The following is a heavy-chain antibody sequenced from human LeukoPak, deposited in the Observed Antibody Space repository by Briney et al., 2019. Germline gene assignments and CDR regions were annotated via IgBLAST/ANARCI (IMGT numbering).Heavy chain of an antibody. Sequence: PSQTLSLTCTVSGGSISSGGYYWSWIRQHPGKGLEWIGYIYYSGSTYYNPSLKSRVTISVDTSKNQFSLKLSSVTAADTAVYYCARGVWLRLGELSSYYFDYWGQGTLVTVSS. J-gene: IGHJ4*02. CDR3: ARGVWLRLGELSSYYFDY. V-gene: IGHV4-31*03. CDR1: GGSISSGGYY. CDR2: IYYSGST. D-gene: IGHD3-16*02.